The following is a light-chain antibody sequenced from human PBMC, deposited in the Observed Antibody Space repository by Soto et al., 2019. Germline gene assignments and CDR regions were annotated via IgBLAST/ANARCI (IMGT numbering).Light chain of an antibody. CDR1: TGAVTSGYY. V-gene: IGLV7-43*01. CDR2: STT. CDR3: LLYYGGAQLV. Sequence: QAVVTQEPSLTVSPGGTVTLTCASSTGAVTSGYYPNWFQQKPGQAPRALIYSTTNKYSWTPARFSGSLLGGKAALTLSGEQPEGEAEYYCLLYYGGAQLVFGGGTKLTVL. J-gene: IGLJ2*01.